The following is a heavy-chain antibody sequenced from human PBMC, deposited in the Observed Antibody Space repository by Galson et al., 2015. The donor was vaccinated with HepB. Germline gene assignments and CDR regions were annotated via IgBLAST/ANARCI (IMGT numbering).Heavy chain of an antibody. Sequence: SLRLSCAASGFTFSSYAMHWVRQAPGKGLEWVAVISYDGSNKYYADSVKGRFTISRDNSKNTLYLQMNSLRAEDTAVYYCAREGAIVGATTDPPPDAFDIWGQGTMVTVSS. CDR2: ISYDGSNK. V-gene: IGHV3-30-3*01. J-gene: IGHJ3*02. D-gene: IGHD1-26*01. CDR1: GFTFSSYA. CDR3: AREGAIVGATTDPPPDAFDI.